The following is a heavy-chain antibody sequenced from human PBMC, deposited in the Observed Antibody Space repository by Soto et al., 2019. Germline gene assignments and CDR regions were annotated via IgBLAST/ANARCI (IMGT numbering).Heavy chain of an antibody. Sequence: SVKVSCKASGFTFTSSAVQWVRQARGQRLEWIGWIVVGSGNTNYAQKFQERVTITRDMSTSAAYMELSSLRSEDTAVYYCAAGRNYYDSSGYSVPYYYGMDVWGQGTTVTVSS. D-gene: IGHD3-22*01. J-gene: IGHJ6*02. V-gene: IGHV1-58*01. CDR3: AAGRNYYDSSGYSVPYYYGMDV. CDR1: GFTFTSSA. CDR2: IVVGSGNT.